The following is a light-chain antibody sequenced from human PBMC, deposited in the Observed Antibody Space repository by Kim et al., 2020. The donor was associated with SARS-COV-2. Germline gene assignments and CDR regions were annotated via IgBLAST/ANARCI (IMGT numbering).Light chain of an antibody. CDR3: AAWDDSLSGVV. CDR2: RNY. J-gene: IGLJ2*01. CDR1: SSNIGNTY. Sequence: ELTQPPSASGTPGQRVTISCSGSSSNIGNTYVYWYQQLPGTAPKLLIYRNYQRPSGVPDRFSGSKSGTSASLAISGLRSEDEADYYCAAWDDSLSGVVFGGGTKVTVL. V-gene: IGLV1-47*01.